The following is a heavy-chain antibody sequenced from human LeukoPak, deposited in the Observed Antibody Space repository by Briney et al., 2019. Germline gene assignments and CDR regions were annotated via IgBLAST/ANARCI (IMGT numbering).Heavy chain of an antibody. CDR2: ISSSGNTI. CDR3: ARAPGFWSGYLDY. V-gene: IGHV3-11*04. CDR1: GFIFSDYY. Sequence: GGSLRLSCAASGFIFSDYYMSWIRQAPGKGLEWVSYISSSGNTIYYADSVKGRFTISRDNAKNSLYLQMNSLRAEDTAVYYCARAPGFWSGYLDYWGQGTLVTVSS. D-gene: IGHD3-3*01. J-gene: IGHJ4*02.